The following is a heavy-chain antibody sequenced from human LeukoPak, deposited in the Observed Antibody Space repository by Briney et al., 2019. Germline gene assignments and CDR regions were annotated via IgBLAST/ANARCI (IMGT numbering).Heavy chain of an antibody. V-gene: IGHV3-11*01. J-gene: IGHJ4*02. CDR3: AREGPSHFDY. CDR2: ISSSGSTI. D-gene: IGHD6-6*01. CDR1: GFTFSNYY. Sequence: GGSLRLSCAASGFTFSNYYMNWIRQAPGKGLEWVSYISSSGSTIYYADSVKGRFTIPRDNAKNSLYLQVNSLRAEDTAVYYCAREGPSHFDYWGQGTLVTVSS.